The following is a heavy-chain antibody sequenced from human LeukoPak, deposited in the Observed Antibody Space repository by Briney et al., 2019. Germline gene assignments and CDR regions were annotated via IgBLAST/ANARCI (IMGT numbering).Heavy chain of an antibody. CDR1: GYTFTSYG. CDR3: ARDVYCSGGSCYRDYYYGMDV. D-gene: IGHD2-15*01. J-gene: IGHJ6*02. CDR2: ISAYNGNT. Sequence: ASVKVSCKASGYTFTSYGISWVRQAPGQGLEWMGWISAYNGNTNYAQKLQGRVTMTTDTSTSTAYMELRSLRSDDTAVYYCARDVYCSGGSCYRDYYYGMDVWGQGTTVTVSS. V-gene: IGHV1-18*01.